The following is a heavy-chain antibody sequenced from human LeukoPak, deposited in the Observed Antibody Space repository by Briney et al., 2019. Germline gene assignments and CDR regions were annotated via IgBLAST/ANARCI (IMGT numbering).Heavy chain of an antibody. Sequence: ASVKVSCKASGYTFTGYYMHWVRQAPGQGLEWMGWINPNSGGTNYAQKFQGRVTMTRDTSISTAYMELSRLRSDDTAVYYCAREGYCSGGSCYYYMDVWGKGTTVTVSS. CDR2: INPNSGGT. J-gene: IGHJ6*03. D-gene: IGHD2-15*01. CDR3: AREGYCSGGSCYYYMDV. CDR1: GYTFTGYY. V-gene: IGHV1-2*02.